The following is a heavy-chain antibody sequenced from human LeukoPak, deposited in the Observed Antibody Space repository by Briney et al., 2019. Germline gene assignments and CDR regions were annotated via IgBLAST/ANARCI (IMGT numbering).Heavy chain of an antibody. CDR2: IIPIFGTA. J-gene: IGHJ5*02. Sequence: GASVKVSCKASGGTFSSYAISWVRQAPGQGLEWMGGIIPIFGTANYAQKFQGRVTITADESTSTAYMELRSPRSEDTDVYYCARPDDNSGDLWFDPWGQGTLVTVSS. CDR3: ARPDDNSGDLWFDP. D-gene: IGHD3-22*01. CDR1: GGTFSSYA. V-gene: IGHV1-69*01.